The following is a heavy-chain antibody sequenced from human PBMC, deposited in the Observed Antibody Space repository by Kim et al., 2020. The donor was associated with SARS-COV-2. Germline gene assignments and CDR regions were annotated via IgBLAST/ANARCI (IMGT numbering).Heavy chain of an antibody. D-gene: IGHD5-12*01. Sequence: KFQERVTITRDMSTSTAYMELSSLRSEDTAVYYCAARRDGYKSTTYYFDYWGQGTLVTVSS. CDR3: AARRDGYKSTTYYFDY. J-gene: IGHJ4*02. V-gene: IGHV1-58*01.